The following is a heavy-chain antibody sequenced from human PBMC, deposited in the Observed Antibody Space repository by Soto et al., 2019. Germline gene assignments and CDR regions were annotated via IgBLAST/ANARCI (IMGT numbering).Heavy chain of an antibody. D-gene: IGHD2-2*01. J-gene: IGHJ6*02. CDR2: ITASNGNA. CDR3: ARGASCSSTSCYDNFHYGLAV. CDR1: GYTFTNYG. Sequence: QVQLVQSGPEVKNPGASLKVSCKASGYTFTNYGITWVRQAPGQGLEWMGWITASNGNANYAREIQGRLTLPRDTSTNTASMELRSLRSDDTAVYYCARGASCSSTSCYDNFHYGLAVWGQGTTVIVSS. V-gene: IGHV1-18*01.